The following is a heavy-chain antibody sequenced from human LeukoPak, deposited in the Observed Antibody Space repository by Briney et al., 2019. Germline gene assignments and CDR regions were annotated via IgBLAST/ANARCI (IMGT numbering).Heavy chain of an antibody. V-gene: IGHV3-33*01. CDR2: IWHDGSNK. CDR3: ARGLSDGYCRGGTCPDFDY. J-gene: IGHJ4*02. CDR1: GFSFNTFG. Sequence: GKSLRLSCTASGFSFNTFGMHWVRQTPGKGLEWVAVIWHDGSNKYYADSVEGRFTISRDNSKNTVYLQMNSLRVEDTAVYYCARGLSDGYCRGGTCPDFDYWGLGSLVTVSS. D-gene: IGHD2-15*01.